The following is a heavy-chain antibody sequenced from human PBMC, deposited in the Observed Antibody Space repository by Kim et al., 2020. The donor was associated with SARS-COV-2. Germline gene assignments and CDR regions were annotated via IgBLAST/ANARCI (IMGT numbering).Heavy chain of an antibody. CDR2: IKQDGSEK. Sequence: GGSLRLSCAASGFTFSSYCMSWVRQAPGKGLEWGANIKQDGSEKYYVDSVKGRFTISRDNAKNSLYLQMNSLRAEDTAVYYCAREPIVVVPAAMGLDYYYYYGMDVWGQGTTVTVSS. J-gene: IGHJ6*02. D-gene: IGHD2-2*01. V-gene: IGHV3-7*01. CDR1: GFTFSSYC. CDR3: AREPIVVVPAAMGLDYYYYYGMDV.